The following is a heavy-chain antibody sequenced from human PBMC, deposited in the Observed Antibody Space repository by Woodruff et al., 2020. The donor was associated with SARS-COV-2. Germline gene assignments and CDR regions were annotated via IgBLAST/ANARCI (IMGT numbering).Heavy chain of an antibody. V-gene: IGHV3-72*01. CDR2: IRNKANRYTT. CDR3: ARGKSVATPRTFDF. D-gene: IGHD6-19*01. J-gene: IGHJ4*02. Sequence: VGRIRNKANRYTTEYAASVKGRFGISRDDSTNSLYLQMNSLIIEDTAVYYCARGKSVATPRTFDFWGQGTRVTVSS.